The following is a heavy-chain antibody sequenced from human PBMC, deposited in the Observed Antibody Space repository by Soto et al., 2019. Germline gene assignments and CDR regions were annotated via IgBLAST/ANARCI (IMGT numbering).Heavy chain of an antibody. Sequence: ASVKVSCKASGYTFTSYGISWVRQAPGQGLEWMGRISAYNGNTNYAQKLQGRVTMTTDTSTSTAYMELRSLRSDDTAVYYCARDPHQSGGLGYNWFDPWGQGTLVTVSS. CDR3: ARDPHQSGGLGYNWFDP. CDR2: ISAYNGNT. CDR1: GYTFTSYG. J-gene: IGHJ5*02. V-gene: IGHV1-18*01. D-gene: IGHD1-26*01.